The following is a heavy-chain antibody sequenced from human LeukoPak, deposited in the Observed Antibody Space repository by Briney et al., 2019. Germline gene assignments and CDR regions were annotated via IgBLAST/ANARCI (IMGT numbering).Heavy chain of an antibody. CDR1: GGSFSGYY. J-gene: IGHJ4*02. CDR2: INHSGST. V-gene: IGHV4-34*01. D-gene: IGHD6-13*01. Sequence: KTSETLSLTCAVYGGSFSGYYWSWIRQPPGKGLEWIGEINHSGSTNYNPSLKSRVTISVDTSKNQFSLKLSSVTAADTAVYYCARLEIAAAAYYFDYWGQGTLVTASS. CDR3: ARLEIAAAAYYFDY.